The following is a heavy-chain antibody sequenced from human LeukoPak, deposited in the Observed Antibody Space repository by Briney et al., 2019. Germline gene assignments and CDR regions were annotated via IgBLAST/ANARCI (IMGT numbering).Heavy chain of an antibody. CDR3: ARRKGCSNTSCPPDY. J-gene: IGHJ4*02. Sequence: GESLQISSRGSGCGFTTYWIGWGRRMPGKGGEWMGMIYNGDCDTRYSPSFQGQVTISADKSMKNAYLKWSSLKASDTAVYYCARRKGCSNTSCPPDYWGQGTLVTVSS. CDR2: IYNGDCDT. CDR1: GCGFTTYW. V-gene: IGHV5-51*01. D-gene: IGHD2-2*01.